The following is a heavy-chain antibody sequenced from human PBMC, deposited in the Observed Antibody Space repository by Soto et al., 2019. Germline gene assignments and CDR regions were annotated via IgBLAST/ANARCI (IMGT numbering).Heavy chain of an antibody. CDR2: IYPSDSDT. CDR1: GYSFTSYW. J-gene: IGHJ5*02. V-gene: IGHV5-51*01. CDR3: ARQGFGGSASRYNWCDR. D-gene: IGHD5-12*01. Sequence: GESLKISCKASGYSFTSYWSCWVRQTPGKGLEWMGIIYPSDSDTRYSPSLQGQVTISVDKSISTAYLQWGSLKASDSGMYYCARQGFGGSASRYNWCDRCGQRTLVTVSS.